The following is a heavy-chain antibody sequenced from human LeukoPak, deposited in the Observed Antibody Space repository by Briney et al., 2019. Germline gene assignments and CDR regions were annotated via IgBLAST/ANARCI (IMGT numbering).Heavy chain of an antibody. CDR1: GFTFSSYS. J-gene: IGHJ4*02. D-gene: IGHD1-26*01. CDR3: AERGAEVGATVAPGDY. Sequence: PGGPLRLSCAASGFTFSSYSMNWVRQAPGKGLEWVSSISSSSSYIYYADSVKGRFTISRDNAKNSLYLQMNSLRAEDTAVYYCAERGAEVGATVAPGDYWGQGTLVTVSS. V-gene: IGHV3-21*04. CDR2: ISSSSSYI.